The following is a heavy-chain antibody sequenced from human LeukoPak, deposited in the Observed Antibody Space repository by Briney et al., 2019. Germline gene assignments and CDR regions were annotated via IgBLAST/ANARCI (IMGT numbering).Heavy chain of an antibody. V-gene: IGHV3-23*01. J-gene: IGHJ6*02. CDR3: AKAHDYVWGSYRYTSYYYYGMDV. Sequence: GGSLRLSCAASGFTFSSYAMSWVRQAPGKGLEGVSAISGSGGSTYYADSVKGRFTISRDNSKNTLCLQMNSLRAEDTAVYYCAKAHDYVWGSYRYTSYYYYGMDVWGQGTTVTVSS. D-gene: IGHD3-16*02. CDR1: GFTFSSYA. CDR2: ISGSGGST.